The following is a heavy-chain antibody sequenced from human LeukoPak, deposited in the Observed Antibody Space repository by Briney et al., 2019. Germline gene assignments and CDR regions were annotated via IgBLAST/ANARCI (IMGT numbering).Heavy chain of an antibody. V-gene: IGHV3-33*06. CDR1: GFTFSSYG. J-gene: IGHJ4*02. Sequence: GRSLRLSCAASGFTFSSYGMHWVRQAPGKGLEWVAVIWYDGSNKYYADSVRGRFTISRDNSKNTLYLQMNSLRAEDTAVYYCAKELSCGWYYFDYWGQGTLVTVSS. D-gene: IGHD6-19*01. CDR2: IWYDGSNK. CDR3: AKELSCGWYYFDY.